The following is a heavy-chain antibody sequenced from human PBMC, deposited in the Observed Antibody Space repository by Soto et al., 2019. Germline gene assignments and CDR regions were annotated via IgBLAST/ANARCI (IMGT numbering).Heavy chain of an antibody. CDR3: ARGTTITTDV. CDR1: GGSMSRYS. CDR2: MYNDGAT. V-gene: IGHV4-59*01. J-gene: IGHJ4*02. Sequence: SETLSLTCTISGGSMSRYSCHWLRQPPGKGLEWIGYMYNDGATDYNPSLKSRLSMSLDTSTNQFSLRLSSVTAADTAVYFCARGTTITTDVWGRGILVTVSS. D-gene: IGHD4-17*01.